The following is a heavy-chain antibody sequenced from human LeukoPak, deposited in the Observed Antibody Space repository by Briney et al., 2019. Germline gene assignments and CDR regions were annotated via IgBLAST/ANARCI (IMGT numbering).Heavy chain of an antibody. V-gene: IGHV3-7*01. CDR2: IKQDGSEK. CDR1: GFTFSSYC. Sequence: GGSLRLSCAASGFTFSSYCMSWVRQAPGKGLEWVANIKQDGSEKYYVDSVKGRFTISRDNAKNSLYLQMNSLRAEDTAVYYCARAPYDILTGYYSTHAFDIWGQGTMVTVSS. D-gene: IGHD3-9*01. CDR3: ARAPYDILTGYYSTHAFDI. J-gene: IGHJ3*02.